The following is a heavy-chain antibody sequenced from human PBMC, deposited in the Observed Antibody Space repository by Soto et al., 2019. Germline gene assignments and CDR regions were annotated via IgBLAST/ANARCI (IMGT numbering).Heavy chain of an antibody. V-gene: IGHV1-69*06. CDR3: ARDILTGSEDHDAFDI. CDR2: IIPICGTT. J-gene: IGHJ3*02. D-gene: IGHD3-9*01. CDR1: GGTFSSYA. Sequence: SVKVSCKASGGTFSSYAISWVRQAPGQGLEWMGRIIPICGTTSYAQKFQGRVTITADTSTSTAYMELSSLRSEDTAVYYCARDILTGSEDHDAFDIWGQGTMVTVSS.